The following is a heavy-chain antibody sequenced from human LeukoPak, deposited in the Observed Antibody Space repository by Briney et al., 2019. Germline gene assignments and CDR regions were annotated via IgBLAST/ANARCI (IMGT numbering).Heavy chain of an antibody. J-gene: IGHJ4*02. Sequence: GGSLRLSCVASGFTFSTHWMSWVRQAPGKGLEWVANIKEDGSAKYYVDAVKGRFTISRDNAKKSLYLQMDSLRAEDSAVYYCASGYLDDFWSGHFWGQGTQVTVSS. CDR2: IKEDGSAK. CDR1: GFTFSTHW. V-gene: IGHV3-7*01. CDR3: ASGYLDDFWSGHF. D-gene: IGHD3-3*01.